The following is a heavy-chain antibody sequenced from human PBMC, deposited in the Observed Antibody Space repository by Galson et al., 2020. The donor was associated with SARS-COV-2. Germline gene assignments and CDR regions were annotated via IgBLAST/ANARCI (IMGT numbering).Heavy chain of an antibody. J-gene: IGHJ5*02. CDR3: AASPIYYDSGVYVYGEP. V-gene: IGHV4-39*01. Sequence: ASETLSLTCTVSGASISSSTYYWGWIRQPPGKGLEWIATVYYSGSTYYNLSLKSRVAISVDTSKNQVSLKLGSVTAADTAIYYCAASPIYYDSGVYVYGEPWGQGTQVTVSS. CDR1: GASISSSTYY. CDR2: VYYSGST. D-gene: IGHD3-10*01.